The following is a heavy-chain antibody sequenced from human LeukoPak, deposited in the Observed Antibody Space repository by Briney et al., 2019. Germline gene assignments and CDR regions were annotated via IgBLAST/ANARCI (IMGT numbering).Heavy chain of an antibody. CDR1: GYTFTSYA. J-gene: IGHJ3*02. CDR2: INTNTGNP. Sequence: ASVKVSCKASGYTFTSYAMNWVRQAPGQGLEWMGWINTNTGNPTYAQGFTGRFVFSLDTSVSTAYLQICSLKAEDTAMYYCARTYYYGSGSYYRPESYSGDDAFDIWGQGTMVTVSS. CDR3: ARTYYYGSGSYYRPESYSGDDAFDI. V-gene: IGHV7-4-1*01. D-gene: IGHD3-10*01.